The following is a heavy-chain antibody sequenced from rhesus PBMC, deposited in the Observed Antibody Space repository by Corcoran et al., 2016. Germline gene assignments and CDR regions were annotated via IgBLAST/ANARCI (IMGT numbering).Heavy chain of an antibody. J-gene: IGHJ6*01. V-gene: IGHV3-116*02. Sequence: EVRLVESGGGLVQPGGSLRLSCAASGFTFSDYYISWVRQAPGKGPGWVVFIRKKVNGSKPEYAASVKGRFTISRDYSKSVASLEMNSLKTEDTAVYYCSKKSPGAGFGLDSWGQGVVVTVSS. CDR3: SKKSPGAGFGLDS. CDR1: GFTFSDYY. CDR2: IRKKVNGSKP.